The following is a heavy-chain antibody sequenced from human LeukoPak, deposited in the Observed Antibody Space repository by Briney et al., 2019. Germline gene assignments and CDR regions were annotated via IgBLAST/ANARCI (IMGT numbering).Heavy chain of an antibody. CDR1: GFTFSDYY. V-gene: IGHV3-11*01. CDR3: ARDRGSSSAGSGPFDY. Sequence: GGSLRLSCAASGFTFSDYYMSWLRQAPGKGLEWVSYISSSGSTIYYADSVKGRFTISRDNAKNSLCLQMNSLRAEDTAVYYCARDRGSSSAGSGPFDYWGQGTLVTVSS. J-gene: IGHJ4*02. CDR2: ISSSGSTI. D-gene: IGHD6-6*01.